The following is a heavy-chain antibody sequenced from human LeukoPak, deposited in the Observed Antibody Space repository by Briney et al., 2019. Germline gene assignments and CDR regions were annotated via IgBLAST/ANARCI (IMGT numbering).Heavy chain of an antibody. CDR3: VKGAAYHLGDAFDI. CDR1: GFTFSSAW. V-gene: IGHV3-9*01. J-gene: IGHJ3*02. CDR2: ISWNSGTI. D-gene: IGHD2-15*01. Sequence: GGSLRLSCAASGFTFSSAWMNWVRQAPGKGLEWVSGISWNSGTIGYADSVKGRFTISRDNAKNSLYLQMNSLRAEDTALYYCVKGAAYHLGDAFDIWGQGTMVTVSS.